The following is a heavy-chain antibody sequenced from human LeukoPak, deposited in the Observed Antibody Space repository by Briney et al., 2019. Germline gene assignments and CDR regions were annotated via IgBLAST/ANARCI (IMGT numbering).Heavy chain of an antibody. J-gene: IGHJ4*02. CDR3: AKLSLGSSTDY. V-gene: IGHV3-30*02. CDR1: GFTFSSYG. Sequence: GGSLRLSCAASGFTFSSYGMHWVRQAPGKGLEWVTFIRYDGSNKYYADSVKGRFTISRDNSKNTLYLQMNSLRAEDTAVYYCAKLSLGSSTDYWGQGTLATVSS. CDR2: IRYDGSNK. D-gene: IGHD1-26*01.